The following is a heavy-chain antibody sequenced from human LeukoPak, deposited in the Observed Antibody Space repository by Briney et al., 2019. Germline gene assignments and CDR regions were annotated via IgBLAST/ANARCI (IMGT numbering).Heavy chain of an antibody. D-gene: IGHD6-6*01. Sequence: GGSLRLSCRASGFTLSRYAMIWVRQSPGKGLECVSSVCNASPYIYYADTVKGRFSISRDDAKNSLFLQMNSLRAEDTAVYYCAKYSSSSNYYYGMDVWGQGTTVTVSS. V-gene: IGHV3-21*01. CDR1: GFTLSRYA. CDR2: VCNASPYI. J-gene: IGHJ6*01. CDR3: AKYSSSSNYYYGMDV.